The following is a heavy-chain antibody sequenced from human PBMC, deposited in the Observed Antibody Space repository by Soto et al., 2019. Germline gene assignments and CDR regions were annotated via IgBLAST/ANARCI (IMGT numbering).Heavy chain of an antibody. CDR1: GFTFSTYA. J-gene: IGHJ3*02. D-gene: IGHD1-7*01. CDR3: AKGNDNWNYDSAFDI. CDR2: VSGGGDRT. V-gene: IGHV3-23*01. Sequence: EVQLLESGGGLVQPGGSLRLSCAASGFTFSTYAMSWVRQVPGKGLEWVSAVSGGGDRTYYADSVKGWFTISRDDSKNTLYLQMNSLRAEDTAVYYCAKGNDNWNYDSAFDIWGQGTMVTVSS.